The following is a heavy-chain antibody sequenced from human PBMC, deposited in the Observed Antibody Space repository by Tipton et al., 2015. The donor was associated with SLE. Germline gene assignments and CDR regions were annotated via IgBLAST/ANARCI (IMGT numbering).Heavy chain of an antibody. CDR3: ARHSYDSSTYSSDWYFDL. V-gene: IGHV5-51*01. CDR2: IYPGDSDT. J-gene: IGHJ2*01. CDR1: GFTFTSYW. Sequence: SLRLSCAASGFTFTSYWIGWVRQMPGKGLEWMGIIYPGDSDTRYSPSFQGQVTISADKSISTAYLQWSSLKASDTAMYYCARHSYDSSTYSSDWYFDLWGRGTLVTVSS. D-gene: IGHD3-22*01.